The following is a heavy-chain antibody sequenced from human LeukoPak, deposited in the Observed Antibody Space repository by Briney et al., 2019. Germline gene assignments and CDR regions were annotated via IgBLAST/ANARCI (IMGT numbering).Heavy chain of an antibody. D-gene: IGHD3-22*01. CDR3: ARAKLVVMYYFDY. J-gene: IGHJ4*02. CDR2: ISYDGSNK. Sequence: GRSLRLSCAASGFTFSSYAMHWVRQAPGKGLEWVAVISYDGSNKYYADSVKGRFTISRDNSKNTLYLQMNSLRAEDTAVYYCARAKLVVMYYFDYWGQGTLVTVSS. V-gene: IGHV3-30*04. CDR1: GFTFSSYA.